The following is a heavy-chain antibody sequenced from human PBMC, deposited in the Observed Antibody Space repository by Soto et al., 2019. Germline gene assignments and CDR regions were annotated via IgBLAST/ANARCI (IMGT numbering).Heavy chain of an antibody. CDR3: ARAQYGDYTTYYFDY. CDR2: ISYDGSNK. V-gene: IGHV3-30*03. Sequence: GGSLRLSCAASGFTFSSYGMHWVRQAPGKGLEWVAVISYDGSNKYYADSVKGRFTISRDNSKNTLYLQMNSLRAEDTAVYYCARAQYGDYTTYYFDYWGQGTLVTVSS. CDR1: GFTFSSYG. J-gene: IGHJ4*02. D-gene: IGHD4-17*01.